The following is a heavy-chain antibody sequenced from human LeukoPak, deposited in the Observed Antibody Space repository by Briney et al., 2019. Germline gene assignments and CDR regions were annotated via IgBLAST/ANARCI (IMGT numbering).Heavy chain of an antibody. D-gene: IGHD6-13*01. CDR1: GGSFSGYY. V-gene: IGHV4-34*01. CDR3: ARRDDSSSWYYFDY. CDR2: INHSGST. J-gene: IGHJ4*02. Sequence: SETLSLTCAVYGGSFSGYYWSWIRQPPGKGLEWIGEINHSGSTNYNPSLKSRVTISVDTSKNQFSLKLNSVTAADTAVYYCARRDDSSSWYYFDYWGQGNLVTVSS.